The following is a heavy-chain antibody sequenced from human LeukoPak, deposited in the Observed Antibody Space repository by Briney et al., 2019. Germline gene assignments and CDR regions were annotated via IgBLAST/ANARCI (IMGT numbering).Heavy chain of an antibody. D-gene: IGHD3-22*01. CDR3: ARDLGQYYDTSDNWFDP. J-gene: IGHJ5*02. Sequence: GGSLRLSCAASGFTLKTYSMNWVRQAPGKGLEWVSSISSSSSYIYYADSVKGRFTISRDNAKNTLNLQMNSLRAEDTAVYYCARDLGQYYDTSDNWFDPWGQGTLVTVSS. CDR2: ISSSSSYI. V-gene: IGHV3-21*01. CDR1: GFTLKTYS.